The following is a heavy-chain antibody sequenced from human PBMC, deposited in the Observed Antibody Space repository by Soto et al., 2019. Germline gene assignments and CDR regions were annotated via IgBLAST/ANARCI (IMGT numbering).Heavy chain of an antibody. CDR3: ARSHIVVVPAAMPD. Sequence: PSETLSLTCAVCGGAFNGYYWSWIRQPPGKGLEWIGEINHSGSTNYNPSLKSRVTISVDASKNQFSLKLSSVTAADTAVYYCARSHIVVVPAAMPDWGQGTLVTVSS. D-gene: IGHD2-2*01. V-gene: IGHV4-34*01. CDR1: GGAFNGYY. J-gene: IGHJ4*02. CDR2: INHSGST.